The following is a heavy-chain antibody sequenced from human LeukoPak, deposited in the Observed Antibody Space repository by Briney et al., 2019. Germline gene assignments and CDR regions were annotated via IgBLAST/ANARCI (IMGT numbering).Heavy chain of an antibody. CDR3: AREANVPQPEDWFDP. CDR1: GGTFSSYA. J-gene: IGHJ5*02. Sequence: ASVKVSCKASGGTFSSYAISWVRQAPGQGLEWMGGIIPIFGTANYAQKFQGRVTITADESTSTAYMELSSLRSEDAAVYYCAREANVPQPEDWFDPWGQGTLVTVSS. CDR2: IIPIFGTA. D-gene: IGHD5-18*01. V-gene: IGHV1-69*13.